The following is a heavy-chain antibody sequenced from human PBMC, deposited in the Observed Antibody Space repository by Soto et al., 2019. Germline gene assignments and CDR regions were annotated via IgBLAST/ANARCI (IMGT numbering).Heavy chain of an antibody. D-gene: IGHD2-8*01. CDR1: GYTFTSYA. Sequence: ASVKVSCKASGYTFTSYAMHWVRQAPGQRLEWMGWINAGNGNTKYSQKFQGRVTITRDTSASTAYMELSSLRSEDTAVYYCARGGSDCTNGVFYWYFDLWGRGTLVTVSS. CDR3: ARGGSDCTNGVFYWYFDL. V-gene: IGHV1-3*01. CDR2: INAGNGNT. J-gene: IGHJ2*01.